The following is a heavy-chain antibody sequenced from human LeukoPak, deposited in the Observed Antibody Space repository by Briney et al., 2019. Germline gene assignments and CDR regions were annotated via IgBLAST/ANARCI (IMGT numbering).Heavy chain of an antibody. D-gene: IGHD3/OR15-3a*01. CDR1: GFTFSSYS. V-gene: IGHV3-21*01. CDR3: ARDMDWEDAFDI. CDR2: ISSSSSYI. Sequence: PGGSLRLSCAASGFTFSSYSMSWVRQAPGKGLEWVSSISSSSSYIYYADSVKGRFTISRDNAKNSLYLQMNSLRAEDTAVYYCARDMDWEDAFDIWGQGTMVTVSS. J-gene: IGHJ3*02.